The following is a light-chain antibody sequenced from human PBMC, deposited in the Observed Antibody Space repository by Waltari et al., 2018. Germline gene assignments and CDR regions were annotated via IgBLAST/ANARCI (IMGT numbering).Light chain of an antibody. CDR3: LVSYSGALWV. CDR1: SGPVTSAHY. Sequence: QAVVTQEPSLTVSPGGTVTLTCGSSSGPVTSAHYPYWFQQKPGQAPRTLIYDTRNKHSWTPARFSGSLLGGKAALTLSGAQPDDEATYYCLVSYSGALWVFGGGTKLTVL. CDR2: DTR. V-gene: IGLV7-46*01. J-gene: IGLJ3*02.